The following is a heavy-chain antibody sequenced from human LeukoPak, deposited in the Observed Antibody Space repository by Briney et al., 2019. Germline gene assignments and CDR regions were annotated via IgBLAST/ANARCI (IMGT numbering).Heavy chain of an antibody. Sequence: TSATLSLTCTVSGGSISIGGYYWSWIRQHLGKGLEWIGYIYYSGSTYYNPSLQSRVTMSVDTSKNQFSLKLSSVTAADTGVYYCARGVGVYYYYYMDVGRKGPTLTVPS. CDR2: IYYSGST. CDR1: GGSISIGGYY. J-gene: IGHJ6*03. V-gene: IGHV4-31*03. CDR3: ARGVGVYYYYYMDV.